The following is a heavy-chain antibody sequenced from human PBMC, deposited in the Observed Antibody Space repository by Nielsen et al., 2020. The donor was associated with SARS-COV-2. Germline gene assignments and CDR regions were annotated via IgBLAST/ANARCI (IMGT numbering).Heavy chain of an antibody. CDR1: GFTFSSYS. CDR2: ISSSSSYI. D-gene: IGHD5-18*01. V-gene: IGHV3-21*01. CDR3: ARAITGYSYGFDY. J-gene: IGHJ4*02. Sequence: GSLRLSCAASGFTFSSYSMNWVRQAPGKGLEWVSSISSSSSYIYYADSVKGRFTISRDNAKNSLYLQMNSLRAEDTAVYYCARAITGYSYGFDYWGQGTLVTVSS.